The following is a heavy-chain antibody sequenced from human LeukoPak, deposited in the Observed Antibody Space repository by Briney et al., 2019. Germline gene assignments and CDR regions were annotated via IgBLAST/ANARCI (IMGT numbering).Heavy chain of an antibody. CDR2: INHSGNT. V-gene: IGHV4-34*01. D-gene: IGHD4-23*01. CDR1: GESLRGYY. J-gene: IGHJ3*02. Sequence: SETLCLTCAVYGESLRGYYWSWIRQPPGKGLECIGEINHSGNTKYNPSLKRRVTISVHTSKNQISRKLKSVTAADTAVYDWARGGRVVTLLRRAFDIWGQGTMVTVSS. CDR3: ARGGRVVTLLRRAFDI.